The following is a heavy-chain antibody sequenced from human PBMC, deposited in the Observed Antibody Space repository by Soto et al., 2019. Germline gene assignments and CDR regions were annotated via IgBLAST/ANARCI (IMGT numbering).Heavy chain of an antibody. CDR2: IYPGDSDI. D-gene: IGHD5-12*01. CDR1: GYSFNKYW. V-gene: IGHV5-51*01. J-gene: IGHJ4*02. Sequence: PGESLKISCKGSGYSFNKYWIGWVRQMPGKGLEWMGVIYPGDSDIRYGPSFQGQVTISVDKTTSTAYLQWRSLKASDTAMYYCAIHSTGYEDSWGQGPLVTSPQ. CDR3: AIHSTGYEDS.